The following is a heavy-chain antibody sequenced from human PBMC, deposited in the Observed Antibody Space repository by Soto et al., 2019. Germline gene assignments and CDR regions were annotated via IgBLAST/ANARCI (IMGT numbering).Heavy chain of an antibody. CDR1: GGTFSSYA. CDR2: IIPIFGTA. Sequence: SVKVSCKASGGTFSSYAISWVRQAPGQGLEWMGGIIPIFGTANYAQKFQGRVTITADESTSTAYMELSSLRSEDTAVYYCARGPRAFGDYDSSGYYYLFDYWGQGTLVTVSS. CDR3: ARGPRAFGDYDSSGYYYLFDY. D-gene: IGHD3-22*01. J-gene: IGHJ4*02. V-gene: IGHV1-69*13.